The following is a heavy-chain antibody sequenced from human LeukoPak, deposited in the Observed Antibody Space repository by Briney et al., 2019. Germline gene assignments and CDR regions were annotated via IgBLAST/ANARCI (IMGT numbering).Heavy chain of an antibody. CDR3: ARDVVVAGTATGGGYYCYYMDV. D-gene: IGHD6-19*01. Sequence: GASVKVSCKASGRTFTSYAISWVRQAPGQGLEWMGGIIPIFGTANYAQKFQGRVTITTDESTSTAYMELSSLRSEDTAVYYCARDVVVAGTATGGGYYCYYMDVWGKGTTVTVSS. V-gene: IGHV1-69*05. CDR1: GRTFTSYA. CDR2: IIPIFGTA. J-gene: IGHJ6*03.